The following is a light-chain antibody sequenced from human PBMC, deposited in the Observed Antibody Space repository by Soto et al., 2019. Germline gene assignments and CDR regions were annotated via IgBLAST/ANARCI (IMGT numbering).Light chain of an antibody. J-gene: IGKJ4*01. CDR2: DAS. CDR1: QSVSTY. CDR3: QQRGNWPLT. Sequence: EIVLTQSPVTLSLSPGERATLSCRASQSVSTYLVWYQQKPGQAPRLLIYDASNRATGIPARFSGSGSGTDFTLTISSLEPEDFAVYYCQQRGNWPLTFGGGTKVEVK. V-gene: IGKV3-11*01.